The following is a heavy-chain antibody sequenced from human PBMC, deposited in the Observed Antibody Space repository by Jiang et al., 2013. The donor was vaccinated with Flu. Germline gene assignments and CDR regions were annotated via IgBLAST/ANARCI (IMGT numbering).Heavy chain of an antibody. J-gene: IGHJ4*02. Sequence: GAEVKARGVSEISCKASGYNFANSWIGWVRQMPGKGLEWMGIIYPADSDTRYSSSFQGQVTMSADKSIFTAYLQWNTLKASDTAMYYCARPGYSGYQIDYWGQGTLLTVSS. CDR2: IYPADSDT. V-gene: IGHV5-51*01. CDR1: GYNFANSW. D-gene: IGHD5-12*01. CDR3: ARPGYSGYQIDY.